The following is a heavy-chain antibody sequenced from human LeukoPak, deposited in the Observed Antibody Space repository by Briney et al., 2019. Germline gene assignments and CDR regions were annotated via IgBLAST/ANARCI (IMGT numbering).Heavy chain of an antibody. J-gene: IGHJ4*02. Sequence: PGGSLRLSCTASGLTFSTSGFNWVRPAPGKGLEWVASIGPTGSDRYHADSIKDRFTISRDNAKNSLYLQMNSLRAEDTAVYYCARDRGEYDFWSGYYPSLDDYWGQGTLVTVSS. CDR1: GLTFSTSG. CDR3: ARDRGEYDFWSGYYPSLDDY. CDR2: IGPTGSDR. V-gene: IGHV3-21*01. D-gene: IGHD3-3*01.